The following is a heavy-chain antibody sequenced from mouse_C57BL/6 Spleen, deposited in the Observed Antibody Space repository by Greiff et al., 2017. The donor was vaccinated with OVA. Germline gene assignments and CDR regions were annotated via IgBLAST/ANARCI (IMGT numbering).Heavy chain of an antibody. V-gene: IGHV1-55*01. CDR1: GYTFTSYW. Sequence: QVQLQQPGAELVKPGASVKMSCKASGYTFTSYWITWVKQRPGQGLEWIGAIYPGSGSTNYNEKFKSKATLTVDTSSSTAYMQLSSLTSEDSAVYYCARDGYDEGINYAMDYWGQGTSVTVSS. CDR2: IYPGSGST. D-gene: IGHD2-2*01. CDR3: ARDGYDEGINYAMDY. J-gene: IGHJ4*01.